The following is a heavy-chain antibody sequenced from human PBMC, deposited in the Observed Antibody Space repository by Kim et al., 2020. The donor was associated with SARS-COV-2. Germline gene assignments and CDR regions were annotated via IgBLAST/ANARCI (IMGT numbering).Heavy chain of an antibody. CDR3: QSFVSASYGVDV. CDR2: IKSKTDGGTA. J-gene: IGHJ6*02. V-gene: IGHV3-15*01. Sequence: GGSLRLSCAASGFTLTNAYMSWVRQAPGKGLEWVGLIKSKTDGGTAHYAAPGKGRFTISRDDSKNTLYLQMNSLKAEDTAVYYCQSFVSASYGVDVWGQGTTVTVSS. D-gene: IGHD3-16*01. CDR1: GFTLTNAY.